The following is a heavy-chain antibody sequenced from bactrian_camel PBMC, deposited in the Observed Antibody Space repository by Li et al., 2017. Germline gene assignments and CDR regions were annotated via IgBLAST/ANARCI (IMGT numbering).Heavy chain of an antibody. D-gene: IGHD4*01. CDR2: IAKDGQI. CDR3: AADKGAVYFSEGCLDFGY. V-gene: IGHV3S53*01. CDR1: GNRDANYC. J-gene: IGHJ6*01. Sequence: HVQLVESGGGTVQPGGSLRLSCEGSGATDSGNRDANYCMGWFRQAPGKEREEVATIAKDGQITYADSVKGRFTISSDNGILYLQMNSLKPEDTATYICAADKGAVYFSEGCLDFGYWGQGTQVTVS.